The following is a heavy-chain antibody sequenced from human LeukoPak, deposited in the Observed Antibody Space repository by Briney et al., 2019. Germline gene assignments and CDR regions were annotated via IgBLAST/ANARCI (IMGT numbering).Heavy chain of an antibody. CDR1: GFTFSDYN. Sequence: GGSLRLSCAASGFTFSDYNMNWVRQAPGKGLEWVSSIRDSSSDIYYADSVKGRFTISRDNVKNSLYLQMNSLRAEDTAVYYCARSYSSNWYGTFDYWGQGTVVTVSS. D-gene: IGHD6-13*01. J-gene: IGHJ4*02. V-gene: IGHV3-21*06. CDR3: ARSYSSNWYGTFDY. CDR2: IRDSSSDI.